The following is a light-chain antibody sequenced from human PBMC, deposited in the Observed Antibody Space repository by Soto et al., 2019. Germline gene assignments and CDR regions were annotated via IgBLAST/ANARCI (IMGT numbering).Light chain of an antibody. CDR3: HQYGSSGT. CDR1: QGISHY. CDR2: DAS. J-gene: IGKJ1*01. V-gene: IGKV3-20*01. Sequence: EIVVTQSPATLSLSPGERATLSCRASQGISHYLAWYQQTPDQAPRLLICDASKRATGIPDRFSGSGSGTDFTLTISRLEPEDFAVYYCHQYGSSGTFGQGTKVDIK.